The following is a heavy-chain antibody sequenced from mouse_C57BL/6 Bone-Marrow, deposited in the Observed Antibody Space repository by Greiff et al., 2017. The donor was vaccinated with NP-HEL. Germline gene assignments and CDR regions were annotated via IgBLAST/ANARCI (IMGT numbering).Heavy chain of an antibody. CDR2: ISNGGGST. D-gene: IGHD3-2*02. V-gene: IGHV5-12*01. J-gene: IGHJ3*01. Sequence: EVKLVESGGGLVQPGGSLKLSCAASGFTFSDYYMYWVRQTPEKRLEWVAYISNGGGSTYYPDTVKGRFTISRDNAKNTLYLQMSRLKAEDTAMYYCARHDSSGYEFAYWGQGTLVTVSA. CDR1: GFTFSDYY. CDR3: ARHDSSGYEFAY.